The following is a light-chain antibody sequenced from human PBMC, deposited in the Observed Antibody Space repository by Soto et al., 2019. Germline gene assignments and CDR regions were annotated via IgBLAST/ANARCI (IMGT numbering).Light chain of an antibody. Sequence: QSVLTQPPSASGSPGQSVTISCTGTTSDFGSNNYVSWYQQHPGKAPKLMIYEVNKRPSGVPDRSSGSKSGNTASLTVSGLQADDEADYYCSSYAGSNIYYVFGTGTKVTVL. CDR3: SSYAGSNIYYV. CDR2: EVN. CDR1: TSDFGSNNY. V-gene: IGLV2-8*01. J-gene: IGLJ1*01.